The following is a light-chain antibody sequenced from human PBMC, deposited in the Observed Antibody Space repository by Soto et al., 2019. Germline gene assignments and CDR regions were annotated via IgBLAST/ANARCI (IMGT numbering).Light chain of an antibody. CDR1: QSVRSW. V-gene: IGKV1-39*01. CDR2: AAS. J-gene: IGKJ5*01. Sequence: DIQMTQSPSTLSASVGDRVTITCRASQSVRSWLAWYQQKPGKAPKLLIYAASSLQRGVPSRFSGSGSGTDFTLTIGSLQPEDFATYYCQQSYSPPPIPFGQGTRLEVK. CDR3: QQSYSPPPIP.